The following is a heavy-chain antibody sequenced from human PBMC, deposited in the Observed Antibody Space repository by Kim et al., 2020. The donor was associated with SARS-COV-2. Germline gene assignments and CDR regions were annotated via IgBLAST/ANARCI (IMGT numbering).Heavy chain of an antibody. CDR3: ARTYSSSWERIETLDY. Sequence: SQTLSLTCTVSGGSISSSSYYWGWIRQPPGKGLEWIGSIYYSGSTYYNPSLKSRVTISVDTSKNQFSLKLSSVTAADTAVYYCARTYSSSWERIETLDYWGQGTLVTVSS. D-gene: IGHD6-13*01. CDR1: GGSISSSSYY. J-gene: IGHJ4*02. V-gene: IGHV4-39*01. CDR2: IYYSGST.